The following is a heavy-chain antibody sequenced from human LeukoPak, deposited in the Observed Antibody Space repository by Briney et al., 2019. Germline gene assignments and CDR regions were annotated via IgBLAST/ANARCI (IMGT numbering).Heavy chain of an antibody. V-gene: IGHV4-39*07. J-gene: IGHJ4*02. CDR2: IYYSGST. CDR1: GGSISSSSYY. Sequence: ASETLSLTCTVSGGSISSSSYYWGWIRQPPGKGLEWIGSIYYSGSTYYNPSLKSRVTISVDTSKNQFSLKLSSVTAADTAVYYCASALRRITLFGSVLCYFDYWGQGTLVTVSS. D-gene: IGHD3-3*01. CDR3: ASALRRITLFGSVLCYFDY.